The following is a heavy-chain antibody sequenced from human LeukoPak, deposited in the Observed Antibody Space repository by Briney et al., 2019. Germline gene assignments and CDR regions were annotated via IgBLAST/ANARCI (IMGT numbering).Heavy chain of an antibody. J-gene: IGHJ6*04. CDR2: ISSSGSTI. CDR3: AELGITMIGGV. Sequence: SGGSLRLSCTASGFTFGDYAMSWVCQAPGKGLEWVSYISSSGSTIYYADSVKGRFTISRDNAKNSLYLQMNSLRAEDTAVYYCAELGITMIGGVWGKGTTVTISS. V-gene: IGHV3-48*03. CDR1: GFTFGDYA. D-gene: IGHD3-10*02.